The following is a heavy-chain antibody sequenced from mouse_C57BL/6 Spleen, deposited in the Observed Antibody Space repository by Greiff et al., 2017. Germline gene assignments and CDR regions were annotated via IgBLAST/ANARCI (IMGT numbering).Heavy chain of an antibody. CDR1: GYAFSSSW. J-gene: IGHJ1*03. CDR2: IYPGDGET. V-gene: IGHV1-82*01. Sequence: VKLVESGPELVKPGASVKISCKASGYAFSSSWMNWVKQRPGKGLEWIGRIYPGDGETNYNGKFKGKATLTADKSSSTAYMQHSSLTSEDSAVYFWARGGEGWYFEVGGTGTTVTVSS. CDR3: ARGGEGWYFEV.